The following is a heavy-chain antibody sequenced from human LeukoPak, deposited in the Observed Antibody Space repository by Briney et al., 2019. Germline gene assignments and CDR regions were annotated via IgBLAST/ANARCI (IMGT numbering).Heavy chain of an antibody. CDR2: ISTSTGDT. CDR1: GYSFILYG. CDR3: ARDENYGIFFNVDY. V-gene: IGHV1-18*01. Sequence: EASVKVSCKTSGYSFILYGISWVRQAPGQRPEWMGWISTSTGDTKYTQKFQGRVTLTTDTSTSTAYMELRSLRSDDTAVYYCARDENYGIFFNVDYWGQGTLVTVSS. D-gene: IGHD4-17*01. J-gene: IGHJ4*02.